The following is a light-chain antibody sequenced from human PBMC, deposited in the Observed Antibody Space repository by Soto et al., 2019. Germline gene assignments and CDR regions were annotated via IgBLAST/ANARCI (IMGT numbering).Light chain of an antibody. CDR3: QQYNDWPWT. Sequence: EIVMTQSPGTLSVSPGERATLSCRASQSVRSNLAWFQQKPGQAPRLLVYGASYRAMGIPARFSGSGSGTEFSLTVSSLQSEDFAVYYCQQYNDWPWTFGQGTKVDI. J-gene: IGKJ1*01. CDR2: GAS. CDR1: QSVRSN. V-gene: IGKV3-15*01.